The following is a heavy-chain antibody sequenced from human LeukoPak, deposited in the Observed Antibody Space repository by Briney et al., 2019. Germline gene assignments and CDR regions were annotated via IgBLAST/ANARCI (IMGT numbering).Heavy chain of an antibody. Sequence: SETLSLTCTVSGGSISSYYWSWIRQPPGKGLEWIGYIYHSGSTYYNPSLKSRVTISVDRSKNQFSLKLSSVTAADTAVYYCARTVTTDYFDYWGQGTLVTVSS. CDR1: GGSISSYY. V-gene: IGHV4-59*12. J-gene: IGHJ4*02. CDR2: IYHSGST. D-gene: IGHD4-11*01. CDR3: ARTVTTDYFDY.